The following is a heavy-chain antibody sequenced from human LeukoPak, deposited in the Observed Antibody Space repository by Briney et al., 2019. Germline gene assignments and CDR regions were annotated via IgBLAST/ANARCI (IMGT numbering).Heavy chain of an antibody. Sequence: GGSLRLSCAASGFTFSSYWMSWVRQAPGKGLEWVANIKQDESEKYYVDSVKGRFTISRDNAKNSLYLQMNSLRAEDTAVYYCARVEDYDLLTGFDYWGQGTLVTVSS. CDR1: GFTFSSYW. D-gene: IGHD3-9*01. V-gene: IGHV3-7*01. CDR2: IKQDESEK. J-gene: IGHJ4*02. CDR3: ARVEDYDLLTGFDY.